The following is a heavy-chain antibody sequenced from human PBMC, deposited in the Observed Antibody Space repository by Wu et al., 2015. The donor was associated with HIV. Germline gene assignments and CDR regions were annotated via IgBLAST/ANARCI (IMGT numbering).Heavy chain of an antibody. V-gene: IGHV1-69*13. D-gene: IGHD3-22*01. CDR1: GGTFSSYA. Sequence: QVQLVQSGAEVKKPGSSVKVSCKASGGTFSSYAISWVRQAPGQGLEWMGRIIPIFGTANYAQKFQGRVTITADESTSTAYMELSSLRSEDTAVYYCARDPIYYDSREDAFDIWGQGTMVTVSS. J-gene: IGHJ3*02. CDR3: ARDPIYYDSREDAFDI. CDR2: IIPIFGTA.